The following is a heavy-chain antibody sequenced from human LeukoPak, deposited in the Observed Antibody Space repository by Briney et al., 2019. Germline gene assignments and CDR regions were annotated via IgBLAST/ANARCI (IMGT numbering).Heavy chain of an antibody. V-gene: IGHV3-30*02. CDR2: IRYDGSNK. Sequence: GGSLRLSCAASGFTFSSYGMHWVRQAPGKGLEWVAFIRYDGSNKYYADSVKGRFTISRDNAKNSLYLQMNSLRAEDTAVYYCARDWYDNSDAFDIWGQGTMVTVSS. CDR3: ARDWYDNSDAFDI. J-gene: IGHJ3*02. CDR1: GFTFSSYG. D-gene: IGHD3-9*01.